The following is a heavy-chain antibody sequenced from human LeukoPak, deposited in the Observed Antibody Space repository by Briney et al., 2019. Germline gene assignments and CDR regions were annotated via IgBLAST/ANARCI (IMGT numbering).Heavy chain of an antibody. CDR2: IIPIFGTA. V-gene: IGHV1-69*01. D-gene: IGHD3-10*01. CDR1: GGTFSSYA. Sequence: SVKVSCKASGGTFSSYAISWVRQAPGQGLDWMGVIIPIFGTANYAQKFQGRVTITADESTSTAYMELSSLRSEDTAVYYCARVGLYGSGSYYNYWGQGTLVTVSS. CDR3: ARVGLYGSGSYYNY. J-gene: IGHJ4*02.